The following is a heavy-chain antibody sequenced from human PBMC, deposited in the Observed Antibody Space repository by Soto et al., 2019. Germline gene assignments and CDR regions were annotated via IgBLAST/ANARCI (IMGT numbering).Heavy chain of an antibody. CDR2: IIPIFGTA. V-gene: IGHV1-69*13. CDR3: ARDRPEYSSSHYSGMDV. D-gene: IGHD6-6*01. Sequence: ASVKVSCKASGGTFSSYAISWVRQAPGQGLEWMGGIIPIFGTANYAQKFQGRVTITADESTSTAYMELSSLRSEDTAVYYCARDRPEYSSSHYSGMDVWGQGTTVTVSS. J-gene: IGHJ6*02. CDR1: GGTFSSYA.